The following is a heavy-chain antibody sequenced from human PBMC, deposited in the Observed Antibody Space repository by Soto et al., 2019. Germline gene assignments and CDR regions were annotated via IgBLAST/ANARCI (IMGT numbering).Heavy chain of an antibody. Sequence: PCRCMRLSCVACGFTFTNYWMTLVRKAPGKGLELVANINKDGSDKSYVNSVKGRFTISRDNADNSVYLQMSSLRAEDTALYYCGRDEVRNGVGVWGQGTTVT. CDR1: GFTFTNYW. CDR3: GRDEVRNGVGV. CDR2: INKDGSDK. J-gene: IGHJ6*02. V-gene: IGHV3-7*01.